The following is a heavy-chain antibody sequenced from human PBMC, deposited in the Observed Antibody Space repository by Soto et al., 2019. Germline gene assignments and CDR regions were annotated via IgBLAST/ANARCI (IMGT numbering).Heavy chain of an antibody. CDR3: ARDTGDGTFDF. D-gene: IGHD7-27*01. CDR2: INAGYGNT. CDR1: GYTFSSYA. Sequence: QVHLVQSGAEVMKPGASVKVSCKASGYTFSSYAMHWVRQAPGQRLEWMVWINAGYGNTKSSQKFQDRVTISRDTSASTAYMELTSLRSEDTAVYYCARDTGDGTFDFWGQGTLVTVSS. J-gene: IGHJ4*02. V-gene: IGHV1-3*01.